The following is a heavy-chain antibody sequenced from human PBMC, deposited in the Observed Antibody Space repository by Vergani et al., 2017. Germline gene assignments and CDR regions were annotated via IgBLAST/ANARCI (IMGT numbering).Heavy chain of an antibody. CDR1: GGPLSSRSYY. CDR3: ARHGDDFWSGVCFDY. Sequence: QLQLQELGPGLVQPSETLSLPCTVFGGPLSSRSYYWGWIRQPPGKGLDWIGSIYYSGSPYYNPSLKSRVTITVDTSKNQFSLKLSSVTAAAAAVYYCARHGDDFWSGVCFDYWGQGTLVTVSS. D-gene: IGHD3-3*01. V-gene: IGHV4-39*01. CDR2: IYYSGSP. J-gene: IGHJ4*02.